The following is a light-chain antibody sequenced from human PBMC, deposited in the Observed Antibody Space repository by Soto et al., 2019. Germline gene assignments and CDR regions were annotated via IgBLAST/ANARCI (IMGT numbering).Light chain of an antibody. V-gene: IGKV3-15*01. J-gene: IGKJ1*01. Sequence: EIVMTQSPATLSVSQGERATLSCRASQSVSSNLAWYQQKPGQAPRLLIYGASTRATGIPARFSGSGSGTEFTLTISSLQSEDFAVYYCQQYNNWWTFGQGTKVGIK. CDR1: QSVSSN. CDR2: GAS. CDR3: QQYNNWWT.